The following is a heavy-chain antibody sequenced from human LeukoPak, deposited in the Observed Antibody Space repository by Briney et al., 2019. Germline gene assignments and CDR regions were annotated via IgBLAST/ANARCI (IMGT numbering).Heavy chain of an antibody. CDR1: GGSISSSSYY. J-gene: IGHJ4*02. D-gene: IGHD3-16*01. CDR2: IYYSGST. Sequence: SSETLSLTCTVSGGSISSSSYYWGWIRQPPGKGLEWIGSIYYSGSTYCNPSLKSRVTISVDTSKNQFTLKLSSVTAADTAVYYCARDFGDDPGFDYWGQGTLVTVSS. CDR3: ARDFGDDPGFDY. V-gene: IGHV4-39*06.